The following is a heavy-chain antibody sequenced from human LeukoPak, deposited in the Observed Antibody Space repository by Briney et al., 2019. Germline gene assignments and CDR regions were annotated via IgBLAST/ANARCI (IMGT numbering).Heavy chain of an antibody. CDR3: ARDPFRSSFDS. CDR1: GGSIKDFY. J-gene: IGHJ4*02. CDR2: IYSSGAT. D-gene: IGHD6-6*01. Sequence: PSETLSLTCTVSGGSIKDFYWNWIRQPSGKGLEWIGRIYSSGATHYNPSLKSRVTMSVDTSKTQFSLKLTSLTAADTAVYYCARDPFRSSFDSWGQGTLVTVSS. V-gene: IGHV4-4*07.